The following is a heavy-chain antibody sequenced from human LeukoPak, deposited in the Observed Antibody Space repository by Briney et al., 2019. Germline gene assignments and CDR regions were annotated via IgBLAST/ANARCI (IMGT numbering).Heavy chain of an antibody. CDR1: GVSISSGGYY. D-gene: IGHD3-16*01. CDR2: IYYSGNT. CDR3: ARDRPPLGVVGAFEI. V-gene: IGHV4-31*03. J-gene: IGHJ3*02. Sequence: SETLSLACTVSGVSISSGGYYWNWIRQHPGKGLEWIGNIYYSGNTYYNPSLRSRVIISLDMSKNQFSLKLSSVTAADTAVYYCARDRPPLGVVGAFEIWGQGTMVTVSS.